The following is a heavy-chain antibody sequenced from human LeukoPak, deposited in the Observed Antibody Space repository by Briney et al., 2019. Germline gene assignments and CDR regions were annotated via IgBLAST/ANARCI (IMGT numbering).Heavy chain of an antibody. CDR3: ARAIAARPSPFDP. V-gene: IGHV1-69*04. D-gene: IGHD6-6*01. CDR2: IIPILGIA. J-gene: IGHJ5*02. CDR1: GGTFSSYA. Sequence: GASVKVSCKASGGTFSSYAISWVRQAPGQGLEWMGRIIPILGIANYAQKLQGRVTMTTDTSTSTAYMELRSLRSDDTAVYYCARAIAARPSPFDPWGQGTLVTVSS.